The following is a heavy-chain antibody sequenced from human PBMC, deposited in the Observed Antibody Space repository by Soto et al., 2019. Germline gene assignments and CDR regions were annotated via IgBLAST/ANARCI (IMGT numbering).Heavy chain of an antibody. D-gene: IGHD2-2*01. CDR3: ARGKYCSSTSCYYTPAAPRPDWFDP. V-gene: IGHV4-30-2*01. Sequence: NPSETLSLTCAVSGGSISSGGYSWSWIRQPPGKGLEWIGYIYHSGSTYYNPSLKSRVTISVDRSKNQFSLKLSSVTAADTAVYYCARGKYCSSTSCYYTPAAPRPDWFDPWGQGTLVTVSS. J-gene: IGHJ5*02. CDR1: GGSISSGGYS. CDR2: IYHSGST.